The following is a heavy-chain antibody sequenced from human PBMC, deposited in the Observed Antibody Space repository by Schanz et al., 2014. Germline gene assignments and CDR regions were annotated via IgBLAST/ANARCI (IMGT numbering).Heavy chain of an antibody. CDR2: INPNSGGT. CDR3: AGDDRAYCYGMDV. J-gene: IGHJ6*02. D-gene: IGHD3-22*01. Sequence: QVQLVQSGAEMKKPGASVKVSCKASGYTFTGYYMHWVRQAPGQGLEWMGWINPNSGGTNFAQKCQGRVTVTRDTSISTIYMKLKRVTYEDTAVDYCAGDDRAYCYGMDVWGQGTTVTVSS. V-gene: IGHV1-2*02. CDR1: GYTFTGYY.